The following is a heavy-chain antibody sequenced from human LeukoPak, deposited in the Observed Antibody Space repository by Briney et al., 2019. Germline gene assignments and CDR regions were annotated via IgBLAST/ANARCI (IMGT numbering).Heavy chain of an antibody. CDR3: ARSRGQIRAFDI. CDR1: GYTFIDYY. D-gene: IGHD3-10*01. J-gene: IGHJ3*02. CDR2: MNPNSGNT. Sequence: ASVKVSCKASGYTFIDYYMHWVRQAPGQGLEWMGWMNPNSGNTGYAQKFQGRVTMTRNTSISTAYMELSSLRSEDTAVYYCARSRGQIRAFDIWGQGTMVTVSS. V-gene: IGHV1-8*02.